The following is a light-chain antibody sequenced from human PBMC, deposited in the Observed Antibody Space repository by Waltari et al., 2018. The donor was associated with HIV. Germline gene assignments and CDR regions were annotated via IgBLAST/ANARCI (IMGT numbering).Light chain of an antibody. J-gene: IGLJ2*01. Sequence: QSALTQPPSVSGAPGQRVTISCTGNRSNIGAGYFVHWYQHLPGTAPKLLVYSAIKRPSGVPDRFSGSKAGTAASLGITGLQAEDEADYYCQSYDSSLRASVFGGGTKLTVL. V-gene: IGLV1-40*01. CDR2: SAI. CDR1: RSNIGAGYF. CDR3: QSYDSSLRASV.